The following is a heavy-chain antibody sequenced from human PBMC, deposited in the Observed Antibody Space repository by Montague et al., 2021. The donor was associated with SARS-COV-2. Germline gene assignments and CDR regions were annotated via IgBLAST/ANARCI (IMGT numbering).Heavy chain of an antibody. CDR1: GGPISGSSDY. CDR2: VYYSGNT. J-gene: IGHJ4*02. V-gene: IGHV4-39*01. D-gene: IGHD5-18*01. CDR3: ARREYSYGWGD. Sequence: SETLSLTCTVTGGPISGSSDYWGWIRQSPGKGLEWIASVYYSGNTYYSRSLKSRLTISVDTAKNQFSLKLNSVTAADTALYYCARREYSYGWGDWGQGTLVTLSS.